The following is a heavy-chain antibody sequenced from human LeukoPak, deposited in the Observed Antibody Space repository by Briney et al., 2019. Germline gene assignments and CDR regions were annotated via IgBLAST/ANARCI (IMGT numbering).Heavy chain of an antibody. V-gene: IGHV4-61*02. CDR2: IYTSGST. CDR3: ARDASIYSSSWSTFDY. CDR1: GGSISSGGYY. D-gene: IGHD6-13*01. J-gene: IGHJ4*02. Sequence: SQTLSLTCTVSGGSISSGGYYWSWIRQPAGQGLEWIGRIYTSGSTNYNPSLKSRVTMSVDTSKNQFSLKLSSVTAADTAVYYCARDASIYSSSWSTFDYWGQGTLVTVSS.